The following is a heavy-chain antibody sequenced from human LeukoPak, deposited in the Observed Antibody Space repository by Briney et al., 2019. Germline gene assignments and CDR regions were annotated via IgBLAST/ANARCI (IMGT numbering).Heavy chain of an antibody. CDR3: ARGSGAGPRGGGIFAFDI. V-gene: IGHV4-30-2*01. CDR1: GGPISSGGYS. D-gene: IGHD6-19*01. Sequence: PSETLSLTCAVSGGPISSGGYSWSWLRQPPGKGLEWIGYIYHSGSTYYNPSLKSRVTISVDRSKNQFSLKLSSVTAADTAVYYCARGSGAGPRGGGIFAFDIWGQGTMVTVSS. CDR2: IYHSGST. J-gene: IGHJ3*02.